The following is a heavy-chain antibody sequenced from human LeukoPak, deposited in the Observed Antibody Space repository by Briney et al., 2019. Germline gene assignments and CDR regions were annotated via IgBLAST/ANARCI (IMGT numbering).Heavy chain of an antibody. D-gene: IGHD3-10*01. CDR3: ARDRGTMFRNWFDP. V-gene: IGHV1-2*02. Sequence: GASVKVSCKASGYTFTGYYMHWVRQAPGQGLEWMGWINPNSGGTNYAQKFQGRVTMARDTSISTAYMELSRLRSDDTAVYYCARDRGTMFRNWFDPWGQGTLVTVSS. CDR2: INPNSGGT. CDR1: GYTFTGYY. J-gene: IGHJ5*02.